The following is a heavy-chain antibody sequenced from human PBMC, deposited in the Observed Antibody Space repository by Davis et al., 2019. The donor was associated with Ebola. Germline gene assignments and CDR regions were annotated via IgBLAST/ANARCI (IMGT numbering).Heavy chain of an antibody. Sequence: GGSLRLSCAASGFTFRNYAMHWVRQAPGKGLEWVAVVSHSERERFYADSVKGRFNISRDNSENTLYLQMNSLTADDTSVYYCARAGFDEVLDYWGQGTPVTVSS. V-gene: IGHV3-30*04. D-gene: IGHD3-3*01. CDR1: GFTFRNYA. CDR2: VSHSERER. CDR3: ARAGFDEVLDY. J-gene: IGHJ4*02.